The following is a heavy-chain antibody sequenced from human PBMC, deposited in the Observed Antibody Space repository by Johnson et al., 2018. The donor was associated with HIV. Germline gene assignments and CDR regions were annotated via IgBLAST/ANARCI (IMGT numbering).Heavy chain of an antibody. D-gene: IGHD5-12*01. V-gene: IGHV3-43*01. CDR1: VFTFDNYP. J-gene: IGHJ3*02. CDR3: ARSHRYGTMMATIRPFDI. Sequence: LVESGGVVVQPGGSLRLSCAASVFTFDNYPMHWVRQGPGRGLEWVSLIRDGGLTFYADSVKGRFTISRDTSTNSLYLEMNSLRAEDTALYYCARSHRYGTMMATIRPFDIWGQGTMVTVSS. CDR2: IRDGGLT.